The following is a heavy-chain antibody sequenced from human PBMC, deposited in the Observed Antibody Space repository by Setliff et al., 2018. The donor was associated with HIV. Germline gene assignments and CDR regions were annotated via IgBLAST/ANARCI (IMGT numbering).Heavy chain of an antibody. D-gene: IGHD6-19*01. Sequence: PGGSLRLSCAASGFTFSDYYMSWIRQAPGKGLEWVSYINSGGSNKYYADSVKGRFTISRDNAKNSLYLQMNSLRAEETAVYYCAAGSKSGWNYWGQGTLVTVSS. J-gene: IGHJ4*02. V-gene: IGHV3-11*04. CDR3: AAGSKSGWNY. CDR2: INSGGSNK. CDR1: GFTFSDYY.